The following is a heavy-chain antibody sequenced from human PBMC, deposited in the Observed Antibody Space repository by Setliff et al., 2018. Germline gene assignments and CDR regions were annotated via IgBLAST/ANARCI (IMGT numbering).Heavy chain of an antibody. J-gene: IGHJ6*02. D-gene: IGHD3-10*01. CDR2: INHSGNT. CDR1: GGSISSSDSNTNW. CDR3: ARVPSYGSGSYYYYYYGMDV. Sequence: PSETLSLTCAVSGGSISSSDSNTNWWSWVRQPPGKGLEWIGEINHSGNTNYNPSLKSRVTVSVDKPKNQFSLKLSSVTAADTAVYYCARVPSYGSGSYYYYYYGMDVWGQGTTVTVSS. V-gene: IGHV4-4*02.